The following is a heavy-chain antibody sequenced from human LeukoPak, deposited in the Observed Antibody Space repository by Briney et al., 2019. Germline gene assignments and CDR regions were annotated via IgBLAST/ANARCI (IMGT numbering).Heavy chain of an antibody. CDR3: ARGVSYRVVVTATDFDY. V-gene: IGHV3-21*01. CDR2: IGSSSIHI. J-gene: IGHJ4*02. D-gene: IGHD2-21*02. CDR1: GFTFSSYY. Sequence: GGSLRLSCEASGFTFSSYYMNWVRQAPGRGLEWVSSIGSSSIHIYYVDSVKGRFTISRDNAKNSLYLQMNSLRAEDTAVYYCARGVSYRVVVTATDFDYWGQGTLVTVSS.